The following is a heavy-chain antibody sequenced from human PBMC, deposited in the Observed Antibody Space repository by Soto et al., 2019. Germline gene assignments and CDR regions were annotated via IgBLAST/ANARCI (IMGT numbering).Heavy chain of an antibody. V-gene: IGHV3-53*01. J-gene: IGHJ6*02. Sequence: GGSLRLSCAASGLTVSSNYMSWVRKAPGKGLEWVSVIYSGGSTYYADSVKGRFTISRDNSKNTLYLQMNSLRAEDTAVYYCARGFITMVRGGSGYYYYYYGMDVWGQGTTVTVSS. CDR3: ARGFITMVRGGSGYYYYYYGMDV. D-gene: IGHD3-10*01. CDR2: IYSGGST. CDR1: GLTVSSNY.